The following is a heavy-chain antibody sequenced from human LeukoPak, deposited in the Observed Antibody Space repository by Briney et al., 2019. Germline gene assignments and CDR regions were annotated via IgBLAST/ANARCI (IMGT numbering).Heavy chain of an antibody. J-gene: IGHJ4*02. CDR3: ARGHDYGDFSY. Sequence: PGGSLRLSCATSGFTVSSNYMSWVRQAPGKGLEWVSVIYSGGSTYYADSVKGRFTISRDNSKNTLYLQMNSLRAEDTAVYYCARGHDYGDFSYWGQGTLVTVSS. D-gene: IGHD4-17*01. CDR2: IYSGGST. V-gene: IGHV3-66*01. CDR1: GFTVSSNY.